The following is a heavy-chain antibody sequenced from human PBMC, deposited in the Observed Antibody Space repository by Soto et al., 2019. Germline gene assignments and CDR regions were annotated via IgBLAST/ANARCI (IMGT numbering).Heavy chain of an antibody. CDR3: ARHPDILTGYFAYYYYGMDV. CDR1: GGSISSSSYY. CDR2: IYYSGST. D-gene: IGHD3-9*01. Sequence: SETLSLTCTVSGGSISSSSYYWGWIRQPPGKGLEWIGSIYYSGSTYYNPSLKSRVTISVDTSKNQFSLKLSSVTAADTAVYYYARHPDILTGYFAYYYYGMDVWGQGTTGTVSS. J-gene: IGHJ6*02. V-gene: IGHV4-39*01.